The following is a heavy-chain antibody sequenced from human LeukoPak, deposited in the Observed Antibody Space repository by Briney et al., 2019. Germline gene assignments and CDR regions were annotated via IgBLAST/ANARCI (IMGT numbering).Heavy chain of an antibody. CDR2: IYYSGST. CDR1: GGSTSSYY. V-gene: IGHV4-59*08. D-gene: IGHD5-12*01. J-gene: IGHJ5*02. CDR3: ARSRIVATIKGGWFDP. Sequence: SETLSLTCTVSGGSTSSYYWSWIRQPPGKGLEWIGYIYYSGSTNYNPSLKSRVTISVDTSKNQFSLKLSSVTAADTAVYYCARSRIVATIKGGWFDPWGQGTLVTVSS.